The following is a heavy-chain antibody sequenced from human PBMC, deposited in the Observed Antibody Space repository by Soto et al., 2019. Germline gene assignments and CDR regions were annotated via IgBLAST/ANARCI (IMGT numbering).Heavy chain of an antibody. V-gene: IGHV1-2*04. D-gene: IGHD1-26*01. CDR3: ARFGGTDDAFDI. J-gene: IGHJ3*02. CDR1: GDTFTGYY. CDR2: INPNSGGT. Sequence: ASVEVSCKASGDTFTGYYMHWVGQAPGQGLEWMGWINPNSGGTNYAQKFQGWVTMTRDTSISTAYMELSRLRSDDTAVYYCARFGGTDDAFDIWGQGTMVTVSS.